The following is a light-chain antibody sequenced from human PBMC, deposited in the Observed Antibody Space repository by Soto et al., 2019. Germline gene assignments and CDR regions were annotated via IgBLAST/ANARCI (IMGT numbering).Light chain of an antibody. J-gene: IGKJ1*01. Sequence: DIQLTQSAPTLSASVGDRVTITCRASQSIRYYLAWYQQLPGKAPKLLIYGASSLQSGVPSRFSGSGFGTEFSLTISSLQPDDFATYFCQHHNSYSQTFGQGTKVEIK. CDR3: QHHNSYSQT. V-gene: IGKV1-5*01. CDR1: QSIRYY. CDR2: GAS.